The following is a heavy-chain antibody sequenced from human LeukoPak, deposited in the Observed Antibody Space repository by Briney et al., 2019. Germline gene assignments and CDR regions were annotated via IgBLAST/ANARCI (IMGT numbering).Heavy chain of an antibody. CDR1: GFTFSSYA. Sequence: GGSLRLSCAASGFTFSSYAMSWVRQAPGKGLEWVSAFSGSGGSTYYADSVKGRFTISRDNSKNTLYLQMNSLRAEDTAVYYCAKSHIFTMIVVVNPFDAFDIWGQGTMVTVSS. V-gene: IGHV3-23*01. D-gene: IGHD3-22*01. J-gene: IGHJ3*02. CDR2: FSGSGGST. CDR3: AKSHIFTMIVVVNPFDAFDI.